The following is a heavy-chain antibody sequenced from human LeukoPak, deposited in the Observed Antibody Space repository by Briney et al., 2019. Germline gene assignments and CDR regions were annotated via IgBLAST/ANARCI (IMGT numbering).Heavy chain of an antibody. V-gene: IGHV4-34*01. CDR2: INHSGST. CDR1: GGSFSGYY. CDR3: ARSHNWNAFDY. J-gene: IGHJ4*02. Sequence: SETLSLTCAVYGGSFSGYYWSWIRRPPGKGLEWIGEINHSGSTNYNPSLKSRVTISVDTSKNQFSLKLSSVTAADTAVYYCARSHNWNAFDYWGQGTLVTVSS. D-gene: IGHD1-20*01.